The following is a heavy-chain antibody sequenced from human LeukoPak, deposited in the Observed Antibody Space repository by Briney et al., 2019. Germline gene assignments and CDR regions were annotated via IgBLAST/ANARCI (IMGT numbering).Heavy chain of an antibody. D-gene: IGHD4-17*01. CDR1: GFTFSSYA. CDR3: AREDDYGTYYYYMDV. J-gene: IGHJ6*03. V-gene: IGHV3-23*01. Sequence: GGSLRLSCAASGFTFSSYAMSWVRQAPGKGLEWVSAISGSGGSTYHADSVKGRFTISRDNSKNTLYLQMNSLRAEDTAVYYCAREDDYGTYYYYMDVWGKGTTVTVSS. CDR2: ISGSGGST.